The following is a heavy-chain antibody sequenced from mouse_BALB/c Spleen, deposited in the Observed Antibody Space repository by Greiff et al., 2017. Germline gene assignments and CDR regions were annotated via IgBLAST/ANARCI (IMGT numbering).Heavy chain of an antibody. CDR3: TSSSGAMDY. Sequence: QVQLKQSGAELVRPGTSVKVSCKASGYAFTNYLIEWVKQRPGQGLEWIGVINPGSGGTNYNEKFKGKATLTADKSSSTAYMELSSLTNEDSAVYYCTSSSGAMDYWGQGTSVTVSS. CDR2: INPGSGGT. CDR1: GYAFTNYL. D-gene: IGHD1-1*01. V-gene: IGHV1-54*01. J-gene: IGHJ4*01.